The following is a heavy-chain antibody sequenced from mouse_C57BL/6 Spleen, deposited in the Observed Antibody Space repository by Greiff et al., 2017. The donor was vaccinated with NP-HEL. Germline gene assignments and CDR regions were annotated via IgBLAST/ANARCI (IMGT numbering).Heavy chain of an antibody. J-gene: IGHJ1*03. V-gene: IGHV1-62-2*01. Sequence: QVHVKQSGAELVKPGASVKLSCKASGYTFTEYTIHWVKQRSGQGLEWIGWFYPGSGSIKYNEKFKDKATLTADKSSSTVYMELSRLTSEDSAVYFCARHEDDYYGYWYFDVWGTGTTVTVSS. CDR3: ARHEDDYYGYWYFDV. CDR2: FYPGSGSI. CDR1: GYTFTEYT. D-gene: IGHD1-1*01.